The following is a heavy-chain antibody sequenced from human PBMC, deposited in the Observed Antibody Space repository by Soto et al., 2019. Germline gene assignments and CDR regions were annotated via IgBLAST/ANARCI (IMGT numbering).Heavy chain of an antibody. CDR1: GFTFSNYW. J-gene: IGHJ4*02. CDR2: IKEDGSEK. D-gene: IGHD3-3*01. V-gene: IGHV3-7*01. CDR3: ARVICGVFRPYYFDY. Sequence: PGGSLRLSCAASGFTFSNYWMTWVRQAPGKGLEWMANIKEDGSEKYYVDSVKGRFTISRDNAQNSVYLQMNSLRADDTAVYYCARVICGVFRPYYFDYWGQGILVTVPQ.